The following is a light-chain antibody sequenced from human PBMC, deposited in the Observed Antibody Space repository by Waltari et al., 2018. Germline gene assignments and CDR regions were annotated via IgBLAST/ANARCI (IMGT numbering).Light chain of an antibody. CDR3: QQYGSSPALT. Sequence: EIVLTSSPGTLSLSPGERATLSCRASQSVSSSYLAWYQQKPGQAPRLLIYGASSRATGIPDRFSGSGSGTDFTLTISRLEPEDFAVYYCQQYGSSPALTFGGGTKVEIK. J-gene: IGKJ4*01. CDR1: QSVSSSY. V-gene: IGKV3-20*01. CDR2: GAS.